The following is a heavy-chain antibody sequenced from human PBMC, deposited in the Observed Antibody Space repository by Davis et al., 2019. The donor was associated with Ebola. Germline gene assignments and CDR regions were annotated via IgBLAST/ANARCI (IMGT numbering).Heavy chain of an antibody. Sequence: GESLKISCAASGFTFSDYYMSWVRQAPGKGLEWVAVISYDGSNKYYADSVKGRFTISRDNSKNTLYLQMNSLRAEDTAVYYCARDPPYYDFWSGYYNYWGQGTLVTVFS. CDR2: ISYDGSNK. CDR3: ARDPPYYDFWSGYYNY. J-gene: IGHJ4*02. CDR1: GFTFSDYY. V-gene: IGHV3-30-3*01. D-gene: IGHD3-3*01.